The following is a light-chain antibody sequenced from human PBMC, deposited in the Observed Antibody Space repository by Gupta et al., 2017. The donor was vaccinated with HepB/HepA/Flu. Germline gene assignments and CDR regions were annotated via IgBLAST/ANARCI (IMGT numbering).Light chain of an antibody. CDR3: RQSLQTGVT. V-gene: IGKV2-28*01. CDR1: QSLLHSNGYNF. CDR2: LGS. J-gene: IGKJ3*01. Sequence: IVMTQSPLSLPVTPGEPASISCRSSQSLLHSNGYNFLDWYLQKPGQSPQLLIYLGSTRASGVPDRFSGSGSGTYFTLRISRVEAEDVGVYYCRQSLQTGVTFGHGTKVEIK.